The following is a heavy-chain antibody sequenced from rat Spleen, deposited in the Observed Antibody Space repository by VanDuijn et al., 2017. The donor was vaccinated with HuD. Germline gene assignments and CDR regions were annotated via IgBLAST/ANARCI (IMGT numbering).Heavy chain of an antibody. J-gene: IGHJ2*01. D-gene: IGHD1-12*03. Sequence: QVQLKESGPGLVQPSQTLSPTCTVSGFSLLDYSVHWVRQPPGKGLEWRGRMKFDGDTHYNSALKSRLSISRDTSTSQIFLKMNNLQTEDTAIYFGANQYYYDGYYRDYWGQGVMVTVSS. CDR2: MKFDGDT. CDR1: GFSLLDYS. V-gene: IGHV2S30*01. CDR3: ANQYYYDGYYRDY.